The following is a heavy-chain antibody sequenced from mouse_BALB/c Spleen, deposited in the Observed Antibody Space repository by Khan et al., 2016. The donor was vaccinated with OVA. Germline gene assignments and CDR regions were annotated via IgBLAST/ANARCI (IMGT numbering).Heavy chain of an antibody. CDR3: ARNLYDYDPWFAY. J-gene: IGHJ3*01. CDR1: GFSLSTSGMG. CDR2: TYWDAEK. D-gene: IGHD2-4*01. Sequence: QVTLKESGPGILQSSQTLSLTCSFSGFSLSTSGMGVSRIRQPSGKGLEWLAHTYWDAEKCYNPSLKRRLTNYKDTSRKHVFLKIHSGDTADTATYYCARNLYDYDPWFAYWGQGTLVTVSS. V-gene: IGHV8-12*01.